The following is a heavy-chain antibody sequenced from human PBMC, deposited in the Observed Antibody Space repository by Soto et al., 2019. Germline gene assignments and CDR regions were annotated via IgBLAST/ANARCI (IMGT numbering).Heavy chain of an antibody. V-gene: IGHV1-46*01. Sequence: ASVKVSCKASGYTFTSYYMHWVRQAPGQGLEWMGIINPSGGSTSYAQKFQGRVTMTRDTSTSTVYMELSSLRSEDTAVYYCARDPPYCTNGVCPAEGDYWGQGTLVTVSS. CDR1: GYTFTSYY. J-gene: IGHJ4*02. CDR3: ARDPPYCTNGVCPAEGDY. D-gene: IGHD2-8*01. CDR2: INPSGGST.